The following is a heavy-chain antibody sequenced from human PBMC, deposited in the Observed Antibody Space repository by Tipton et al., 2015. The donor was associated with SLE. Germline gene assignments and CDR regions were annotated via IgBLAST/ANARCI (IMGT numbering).Heavy chain of an antibody. V-gene: IGHV4-59*01. Sequence: TLSLTCTVSSDSITTYYWSWIRQPPGKGLEWIGDVHYGETTDYNPSLRGRVTLFLDPSKNQFSLRLTSVTAADTAVYYCARALSSGWYYIQYWGLGTLVTVSS. CDR1: SDSITTYY. J-gene: IGHJ4*02. CDR2: VHYGETT. CDR3: ARALSSGWYYIQY. D-gene: IGHD3-10*01.